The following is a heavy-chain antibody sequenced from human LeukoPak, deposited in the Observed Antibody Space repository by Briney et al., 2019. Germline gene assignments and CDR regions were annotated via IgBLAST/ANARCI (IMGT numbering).Heavy chain of an antibody. D-gene: IGHD2/OR15-2a*01. CDR3: AREVDIVIMQPSIKPRRYFDY. Sequence: PSETLSLTCTVSGGSISSGAYYWSWIRQSPGKGLEWIGYIYHSGNTYYNPSLKSRVTISVDRSKNELSLNLSSVTAADTAVYFCAREVDIVIMQPSIKPRRYFDYWGQGTLVTVSS. J-gene: IGHJ4*02. V-gene: IGHV4-30-2*06. CDR2: IYHSGNT. CDR1: GGSISSGAYY.